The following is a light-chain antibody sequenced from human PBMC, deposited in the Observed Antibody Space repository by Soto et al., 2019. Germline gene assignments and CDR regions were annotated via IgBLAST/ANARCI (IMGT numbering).Light chain of an antibody. CDR1: DSDIGGYTY. J-gene: IGLJ2*01. CDR3: SSYAGGYMFGL. V-gene: IGLV2-11*01. CDR2: DVT. Sequence: QSALTQPRSVSGSPGQSVTISCTGTDSDIGGYTYVSWYQQYPGKAPKLIIYDVTERPSGVPDRFSGSKSSNTASLTISGLQAEDEADYYCSSYAGGYMFGLFGGGTQLTV.